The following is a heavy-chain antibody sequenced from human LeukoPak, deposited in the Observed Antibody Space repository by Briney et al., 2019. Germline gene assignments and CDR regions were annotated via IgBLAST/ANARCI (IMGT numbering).Heavy chain of an antibody. D-gene: IGHD3-16*01. V-gene: IGHV3-30*18. CDR3: AKDGSYAPGGFDY. Sequence: GGSLRLSCAASGFTLRSYWMTWVRQAPGKGLEWVAVISYDGSNKYYADSVKGRFTISRDNSKNTLYLQMNSLRAEDTAVYYCAKDGSYAPGGFDYWGQGTLVTVSS. J-gene: IGHJ4*02. CDR1: GFTLRSYW. CDR2: ISYDGSNK.